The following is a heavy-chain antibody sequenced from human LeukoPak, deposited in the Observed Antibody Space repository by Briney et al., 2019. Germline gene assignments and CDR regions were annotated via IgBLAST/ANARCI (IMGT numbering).Heavy chain of an antibody. D-gene: IGHD6-19*01. V-gene: IGHV1-3*01. CDR3: ANLGSFGGWFFFDY. CDR1: GYSFASYG. J-gene: IGHJ4*02. Sequence: ASVKVSCKASGYSFASYGIHWVRQAPGQRLEWMGWINAGNGNTEYSQKFEGRVTISREISASTVYMELSGLRSEDTAVYYCANLGSFGGWFFFDYWGQGTLVAVSS. CDR2: INAGNGNT.